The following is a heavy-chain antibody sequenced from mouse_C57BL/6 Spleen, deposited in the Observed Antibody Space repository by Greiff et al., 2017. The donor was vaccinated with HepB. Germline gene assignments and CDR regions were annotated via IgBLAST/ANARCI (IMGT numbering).Heavy chain of an antibody. V-gene: IGHV1-15*01. CDR3: TRSLYPGFAY. D-gene: IGHD5-1*01. J-gene: IGHJ3*01. Sequence: VQRVESGAELVRPGASVTLSCKASGYTFTDYEMHWVKQTPVHGLEWIGAIDPETGGTAYNQKFKGKAILTADKSSSTAYMELRSLTSEDSAVYYCTRSLYPGFAYWGQGTLVTVSA. CDR2: IDPETGGT. CDR1: GYTFTDYE.